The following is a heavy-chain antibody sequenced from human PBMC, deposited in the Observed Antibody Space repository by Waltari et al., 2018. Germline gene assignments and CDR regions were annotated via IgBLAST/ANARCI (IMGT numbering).Heavy chain of an antibody. CDR2: IIWNSDNI. D-gene: IGHD1-26*01. CDR1: GFNFDDYA. Sequence: EVQLVESGGGLVQPGRSLRLSCAVAGFNFDDYAMHWVRQAPGKGLEWVSGIIWNSDNIGYADSVKGRFTISRDNAKNSLYLQMNSLRPEDTALYYCAKGHSGSYGLKDWGQGTLVTVSS. V-gene: IGHV3-9*01. CDR3: AKGHSGSYGLKD. J-gene: IGHJ4*02.